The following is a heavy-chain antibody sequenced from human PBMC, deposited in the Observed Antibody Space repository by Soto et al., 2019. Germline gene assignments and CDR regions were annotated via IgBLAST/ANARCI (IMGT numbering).Heavy chain of an antibody. J-gene: IGHJ3*02. CDR3: AKGSGRARITMIVVVIQFDAFDI. CDR1: GFTFSSYA. V-gene: IGHV3-23*01. CDR2: ISGSGGST. Sequence: EVQLLESGGGLVQPGGSLRLSCAASGFTFSSYAMSWVRQAPGKGLEWVSAISGSGGSTYYADSVKGRFTISRDNSKNTLYLQMNSLRAEDTAVYYCAKGSGRARITMIVVVIQFDAFDIWGQGTMVTVSS. D-gene: IGHD3-22*01.